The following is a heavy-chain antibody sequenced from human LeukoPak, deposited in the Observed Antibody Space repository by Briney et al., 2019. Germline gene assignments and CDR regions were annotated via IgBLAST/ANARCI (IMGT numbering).Heavy chain of an antibody. V-gene: IGHV3-7*01. CDR3: ARDCDGDLRDDYFDY. CDR2: IKQDGSEK. CDR1: GFTFSSPW. Sequence: GGSLRLSCAASGFTFSSPWMSWVRQAPGKGLEWVANIKQDGSEKYYVDSVKGRFTISRDNAKNSLYLQMNSLRAEDTAVYYCARDCDGDLRDDYFDYWGQGTLVTVSS. J-gene: IGHJ4*02. D-gene: IGHD4-17*01.